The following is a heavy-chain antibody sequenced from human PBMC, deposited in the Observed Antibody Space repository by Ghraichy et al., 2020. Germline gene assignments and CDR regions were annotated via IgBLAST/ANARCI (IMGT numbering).Heavy chain of an antibody. CDR3: ARDRGGNDY. CDR1: GFTFSDYY. CDR2: ISSSTSYT. Sequence: GGSLRLSCAASGFTFSDYYMSWIRQAPGKGLESVSYISSSTSYTNYAYSVKGRFTISRDNTKNSLYLQMNSLRAEDTAVYYCARDRGGNDYWGQGTLVTVSS. J-gene: IGHJ4*02. V-gene: IGHV3-11*05.